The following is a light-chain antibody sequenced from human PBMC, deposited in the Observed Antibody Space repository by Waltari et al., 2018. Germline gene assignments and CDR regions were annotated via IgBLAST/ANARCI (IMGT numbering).Light chain of an antibody. Sequence: QSALTQPRSVSGSPGQPVTISCTGTSSDVGGYNYVSWYQHHPGKAPKLMIYDVSKRPSGVPERFTGSKSGNTAALTISGLQAEDEADYYCCSYAGSNSGVFGGGTKLTVL. CDR2: DVS. CDR3: CSYAGSNSGV. J-gene: IGLJ3*02. V-gene: IGLV2-11*01. CDR1: SSDVGGYNY.